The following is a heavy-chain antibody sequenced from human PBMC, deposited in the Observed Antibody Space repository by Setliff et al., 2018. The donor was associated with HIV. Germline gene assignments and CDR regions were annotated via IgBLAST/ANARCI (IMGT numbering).Heavy chain of an antibody. J-gene: IGHJ4*02. CDR1: GYSISSGYY. Sequence: SETLSLTCAVSGYSISSGYYWGWIRQTPGKGLEWIGSIYHSGTTYYNPSLRSRVTLSVDTSKNQFSLKLSSVTAADTAAYFCARVSTDYVWGSFLSSGPYYFDFWGQGALVTVSS. V-gene: IGHV4-38-2*01. D-gene: IGHD3-16*01. CDR2: IYHSGTT. CDR3: ARVSTDYVWGSFLSSGPYYFDF.